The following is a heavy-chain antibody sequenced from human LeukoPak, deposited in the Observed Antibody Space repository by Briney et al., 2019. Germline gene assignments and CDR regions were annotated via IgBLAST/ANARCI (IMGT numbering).Heavy chain of an antibody. Sequence: SETLSLTCAVSGGSISSSSYYWGWIRQPPGKGLEWIGSIYYSGSTYYNPSLKSRVTISVDTSKNQFSLKLSSVTAADTAVYYCAREWIGGAMIDYFDYWGQGTLVTVSS. V-gene: IGHV4-39*07. CDR2: IYYSGST. J-gene: IGHJ4*02. D-gene: IGHD5-12*01. CDR1: GGSISSSSYY. CDR3: AREWIGGAMIDYFDY.